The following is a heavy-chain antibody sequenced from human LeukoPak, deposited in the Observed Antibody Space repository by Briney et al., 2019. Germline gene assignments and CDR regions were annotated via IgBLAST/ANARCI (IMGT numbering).Heavy chain of an antibody. Sequence: GGSLRLSCAASGFTFSSYSMHWVRQAPGKGPEWVAFIRYDGSNKYYADSVKGRFTISRDNSKNTLYLQMNSLRAEDTAVYYWSKDGLLWVGGQDAFDNWGQGTMVTVSS. J-gene: IGHJ3*02. CDR3: SKDGLLWVGGQDAFDN. V-gene: IGHV3-30*02. D-gene: IGHD3-10*01. CDR2: IRYDGSNK. CDR1: GFTFSSYS.